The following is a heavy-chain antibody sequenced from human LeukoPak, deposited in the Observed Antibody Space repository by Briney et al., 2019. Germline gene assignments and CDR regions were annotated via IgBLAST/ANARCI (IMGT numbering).Heavy chain of an antibody. V-gene: IGHV3-21*01. D-gene: IGHD2-2*01. CDR2: ISSSSSYI. CDR3: ARDVVPAAMVGYGMDV. CDR1: GVTFRSYV. Sequence: GGPVGHSCAASGVTFRSYVMNWVRQAPGKGLEWVSSISSSSSYIYYADSVKGRFTISRDNAKNSLYLQMNSLRAEDTAVYYCARDVVPAAMVGYGMDVWGQGTTVTVSS. J-gene: IGHJ6*02.